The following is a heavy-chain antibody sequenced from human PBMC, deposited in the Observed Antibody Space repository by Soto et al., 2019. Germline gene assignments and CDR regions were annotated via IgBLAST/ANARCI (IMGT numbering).Heavy chain of an antibody. CDR2: IYYKESP. CDR1: GGSISGYF. CDR3: ARLTRYVGLDY. D-gene: IGHD3-16*01. Sequence: SETLSLTCTVSGGSISGYFWSWIRQPPGKGLEWIAYIYYKESPNYNPSLKSRVTISVDTSKNQFSLKLSSVTAADTAVYYCARLTRYVGLDYWGQGTLVTVSS. V-gene: IGHV4-59*08. J-gene: IGHJ4*02.